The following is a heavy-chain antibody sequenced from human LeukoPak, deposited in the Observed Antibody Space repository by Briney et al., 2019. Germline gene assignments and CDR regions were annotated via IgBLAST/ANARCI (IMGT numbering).Heavy chain of an antibody. D-gene: IGHD4-11*01. J-gene: IGHJ4*02. CDR1: GYTFTSYY. Sequence: GASVKFSCKASGYTFTSYYMHWVRQAPGQGLEWMGIINPSGGSTSYAQQFQGRVTITRDTSTSTVYMELSSLRSEDTAVYYCARDAALMTTEGVDWGQGTLVTVSS. CDR2: INPSGGST. V-gene: IGHV1-46*01. CDR3: ARDAALMTTEGVD.